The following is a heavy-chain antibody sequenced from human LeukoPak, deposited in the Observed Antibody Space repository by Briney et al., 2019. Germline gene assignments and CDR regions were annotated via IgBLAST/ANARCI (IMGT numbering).Heavy chain of an antibody. J-gene: IGHJ4*02. CDR1: EFTFSNAW. CDR2: IKSKTDGGTT. D-gene: IGHD6-19*01. V-gene: IGHV3-15*01. CDR3: TTAPRGWYRDY. Sequence: GGSLRLSCAASEFTFSNAWMSWVRQAPGKGLEWVGRIKSKTDGGTTDYAAPVKGRFTISRDDSKNTLYLQMNSLKTEDTAVYYCTTAPRGWYRDYWGQGTLVTVSS.